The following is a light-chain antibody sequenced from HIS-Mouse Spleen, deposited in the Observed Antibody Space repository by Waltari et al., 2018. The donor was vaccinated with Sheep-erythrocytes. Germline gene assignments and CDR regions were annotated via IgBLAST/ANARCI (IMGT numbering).Light chain of an antibody. CDR3: CSYAGSSTPWV. V-gene: IGLV2-23*01. J-gene: IGLJ3*02. CDR2: EGS. CDR1: RSDVGSYNL. Sequence: QSALTQPASVSGSPGQSITISCTATRSDVGSYNLVSWYQQHPGKAPKLMIYEGSKRPSGVSNRFSGSKSGNTASLTISGLQAEDEADYYCCSYAGSSTPWVFGGGTKLTVL.